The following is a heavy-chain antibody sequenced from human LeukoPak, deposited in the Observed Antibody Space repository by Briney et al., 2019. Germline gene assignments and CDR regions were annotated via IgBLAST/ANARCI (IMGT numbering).Heavy chain of an antibody. CDR1: GGTFSSYA. V-gene: IGHV1-69*19. D-gene: IGHD2-2*01. Sequence: GSSVKVSCKASGGTFSSYAISWVRQAPGQGLEWMGGIIPIFGTANYAQKFQGRVTITADESTSTAYMELRSLRSDDTAVYYCAREAATYQLPPTSTYWGQGTLVTVSS. J-gene: IGHJ4*02. CDR3: AREAATYQLPPTSTY. CDR2: IIPIFGTA.